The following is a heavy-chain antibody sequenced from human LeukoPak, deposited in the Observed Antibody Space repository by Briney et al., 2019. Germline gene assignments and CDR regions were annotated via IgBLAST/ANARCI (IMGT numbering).Heavy chain of an antibody. V-gene: IGHV1-18*01. CDR1: GYTFTSYG. Sequence: ASVKVSCKASGYTFTSYGISWVRQAPGQGLEWMGWISGHDGNTKYAQKYQGRVTMTTETSTSTAYMELSSLGSDDTAVYYCVRDAYGSGKGFFDYWGQGTLVTVSS. D-gene: IGHD3-10*01. CDR2: ISGHDGNT. CDR3: VRDAYGSGKGFFDY. J-gene: IGHJ4*02.